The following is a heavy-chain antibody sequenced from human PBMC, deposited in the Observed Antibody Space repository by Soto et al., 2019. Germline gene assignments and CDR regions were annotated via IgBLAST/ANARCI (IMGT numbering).Heavy chain of an antibody. CDR3: ATSAGVWYLY. D-gene: IGHD6-19*01. V-gene: IGHV1-8*01. J-gene: IGHJ4*02. CDR1: GYTFSSYD. Sequence: QVQLVQSGAEGKKPGASVKVSCKASGYTFSSYDINWVRQATGQGLEWMGWLNPNSGDTGYAQKFQGRVTLTRNTSRITAYIELSSMTSGDTVVYYCATSAGVWYLYWGQGALVTVSS. CDR2: LNPNSGDT.